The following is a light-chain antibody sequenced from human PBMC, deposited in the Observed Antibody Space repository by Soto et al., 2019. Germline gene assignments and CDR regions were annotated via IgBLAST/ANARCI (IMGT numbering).Light chain of an antibody. CDR2: GAA. J-gene: IGKJ1*01. V-gene: IGKV3-15*01. CDR3: QQYHNWPA. CDR1: QSVFSS. Sequence: EIVLTQSPGTLSLSPGESATLSCRASQSVFSSLAWYQQKPGQAPRLLIYGAATRATGIPARFSGSGSGTEFTLTISSLQSEDFAVYFCQQYHNWPAFGQGTKVDIK.